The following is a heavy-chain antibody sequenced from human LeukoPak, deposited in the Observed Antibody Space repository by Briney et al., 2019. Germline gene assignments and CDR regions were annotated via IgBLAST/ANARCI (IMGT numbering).Heavy chain of an antibody. CDR3: ARAPIYCTNGVCYSARFDY. D-gene: IGHD2-8*01. CDR2: IYYCGST. J-gene: IGHJ4*02. V-gene: IGHV4-39*07. CDR1: GGSISSSSYY. Sequence: SETLSLTCTVSGGSISSSSYYWGWIRQPPGKGLEWIGSIYYCGSTYYNPSLKIRVTISVDTSKNQFSLKLSSVTAADTAVYYCARAPIYCTNGVCYSARFDYWGQGTLVTVSP.